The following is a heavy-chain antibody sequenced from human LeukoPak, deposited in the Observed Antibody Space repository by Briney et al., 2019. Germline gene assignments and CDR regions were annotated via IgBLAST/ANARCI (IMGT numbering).Heavy chain of an antibody. CDR3: AKFNSYVMVRGAQDAFDI. J-gene: IGHJ3*02. CDR1: GFTFDDYA. D-gene: IGHD3-10*01. Sequence: GGSLRLSSAASGFTFDDYAMHWVRQAPGKGLEWVSGISWNSGSIGYADSVKGRFTISRDNAKNSLYLQMNSLRAEDTALYYCAKFNSYVMVRGAQDAFDIWGQGTMVTVSS. V-gene: IGHV3-9*01. CDR2: ISWNSGSI.